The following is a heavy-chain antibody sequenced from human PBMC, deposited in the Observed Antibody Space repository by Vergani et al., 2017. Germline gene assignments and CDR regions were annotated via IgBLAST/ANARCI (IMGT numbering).Heavy chain of an antibody. V-gene: IGHV3-23*01. CDR3: ARGPSRGIAAAGTFDY. D-gene: IGHD6-13*01. CDR2: ISGSGGST. J-gene: IGHJ4*02. CDR1: GFTFSSYA. Sequence: EVQLLESGGGLVQPGGSLRLSCAASGFTFSSYAMSWVRQAPGKGLEWVSAISGSGGSTYYADSVKGRFTISRDNAKNSLYLQMNSLRAEDTAVYYCARGPSRGIAAAGTFDYWGQGTLVTVSS.